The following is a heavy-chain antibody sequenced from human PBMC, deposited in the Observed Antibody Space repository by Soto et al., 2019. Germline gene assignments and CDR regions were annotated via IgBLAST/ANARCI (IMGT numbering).Heavy chain of an antibody. CDR1: GFTFSSYG. Sequence: QVQLVESGGGVVQPGRSLRLSCAASGFTFSSYGMHWVRQAPGKGLEWVAVISYDGSNKYYADSVKGRFTIFRDNSKNTLYLQMNSLSAEDTAVYYCAKDRRAGSSWSFDYWGQGTLVTDSS. V-gene: IGHV3-30*18. D-gene: IGHD6-13*01. J-gene: IGHJ4*02. CDR3: AKDRRAGSSWSFDY. CDR2: ISYDGSNK.